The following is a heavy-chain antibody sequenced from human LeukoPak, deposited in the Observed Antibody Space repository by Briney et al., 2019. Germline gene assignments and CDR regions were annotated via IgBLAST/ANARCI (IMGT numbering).Heavy chain of an antibody. D-gene: IGHD3-22*01. CDR3: ARDRGDYDSSGYYYDY. J-gene: IGHJ4*02. CDR2: TYYRSKWYN. V-gene: IGHV6-1*01. CDR1: GDSVSSNGAA. Sequence: SQTLSLTCAISGDSVSSNGAAWNWIRQSPSRGLEWLGRTYYRSKWYNDHAVSVKSRITINPDTSKNQFSLQLNSVTPEDTAVYYCARDRGDYDSSGYYYDYWGQGTLVTVSS.